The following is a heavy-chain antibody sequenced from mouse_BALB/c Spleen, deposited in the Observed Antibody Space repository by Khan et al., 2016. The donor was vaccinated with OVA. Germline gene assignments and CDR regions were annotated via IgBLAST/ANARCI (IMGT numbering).Heavy chain of an antibody. CDR3: TRLAYYYDSEGFAY. V-gene: IGHV5-6*01. CDR2: VSPGGSYT. Sequence: VQLVESGGDLVKPGGSLKLSCAASGFTFSTYGMSWVRQTPDKRLEWVATVSPGGSYTYYPHSVKGRSTFSRDNAKNTLYLQMSGLKSEDTAMFYCTRLAYYYDSEGFAYWGQGTLVTVSA. J-gene: IGHJ3*01. D-gene: IGHD1-1*01. CDR1: GFTFSTYG.